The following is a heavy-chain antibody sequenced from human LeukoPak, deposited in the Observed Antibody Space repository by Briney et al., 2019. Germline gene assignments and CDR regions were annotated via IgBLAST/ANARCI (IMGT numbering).Heavy chain of an antibody. J-gene: IGHJ4*02. CDR1: GFTFRNYA. CDR2: IWYDGSSK. V-gene: IGHV3-33*01. D-gene: IGHD6-19*01. Sequence: GGSLRLSCAASGFTFRNYAMHWARQAPGKGLEWVAVIWYDGSSKYYADSVKGRFTISRDDSKNTLYLQMNNLRAEDTAVYYCARDQCGNGWSFYFDYWGQGTLVTVSS. CDR3: ARDQCGNGWSFYFDY.